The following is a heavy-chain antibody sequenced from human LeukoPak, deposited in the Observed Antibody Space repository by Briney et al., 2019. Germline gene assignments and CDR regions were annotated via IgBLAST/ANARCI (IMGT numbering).Heavy chain of an antibody. Sequence: SETLSLTCTVSGGSISSYYWSWIRQPPGKGLEWIGYIYYSGSTNYNPSLKSRVTISVDTSKNQFSLKLRSVTAADTAVYYCARESGIAAAGWRGDAFDIWGQGTMVIVSS. CDR2: IYYSGST. CDR1: GGSISSYY. J-gene: IGHJ3*02. D-gene: IGHD6-13*01. V-gene: IGHV4-59*01. CDR3: ARESGIAAAGWRGDAFDI.